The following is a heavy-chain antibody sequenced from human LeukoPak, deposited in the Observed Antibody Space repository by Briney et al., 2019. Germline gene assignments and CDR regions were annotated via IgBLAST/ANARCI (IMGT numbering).Heavy chain of an antibody. Sequence: GASVKVSCKASGYTFTSYGISRVRQAPGQGLEWMGWISAYNGNTNYAQKLQGRVTMTTDTFTSTAYMELRSLRSDDTAVYYCARDKSGDVFRPTRWGQGTLVTVSS. CDR1: GYTFTSYG. CDR2: ISAYNGNT. D-gene: IGHD7-27*01. CDR3: ARDKSGDVFRPTR. J-gene: IGHJ4*02. V-gene: IGHV1-18*04.